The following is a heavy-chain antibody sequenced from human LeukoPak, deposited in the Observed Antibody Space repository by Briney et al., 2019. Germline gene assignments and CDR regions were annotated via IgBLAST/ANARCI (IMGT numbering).Heavy chain of an antibody. CDR3: AREGTYYDSSDNGEFYC. J-gene: IGHJ4*02. Sequence: GGSLRLFCAASWFTFSSYAMQWVRQAPGKGLGWVAVILYDGSNKYYADSVKGRFTISRDNSKNTLYLQMNGLRAEDPAVVYCAREGTYYDSSDNGEFYCWGQVTLVTVS. V-gene: IGHV3-30-3*01. CDR1: WFTFSSYA. CDR2: ILYDGSNK. D-gene: IGHD3-22*01.